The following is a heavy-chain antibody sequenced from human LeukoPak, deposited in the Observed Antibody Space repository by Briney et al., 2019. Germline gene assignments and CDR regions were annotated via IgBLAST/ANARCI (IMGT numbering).Heavy chain of an antibody. CDR2: ISGSGGST. CDR3: TKETVVVVAATPDAFDF. J-gene: IGHJ3*01. Sequence: GGSLRLSCAASGFTFSSYAMSCVRQAPGKGLQWVSAISGSGGSTHYADSVKGRFTISRDNSKNTLCLQMNSLTAEDTAVYYCTKETVVVVAATPDAFDFWGQGTMVTVSS. D-gene: IGHD2-15*01. V-gene: IGHV3-23*01. CDR1: GFTFSSYA.